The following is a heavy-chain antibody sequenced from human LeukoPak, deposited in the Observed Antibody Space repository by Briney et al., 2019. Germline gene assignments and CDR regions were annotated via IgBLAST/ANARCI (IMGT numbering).Heavy chain of an antibody. CDR2: IYSGGDT. V-gene: IGHV3-53*01. CDR3: ARAYFDI. Sequence: PGGSLRLSCVASGFTVSSSHMTWVRQAVGKGLEWVSFIYSGGDTSYADSVKGRFTISRDNSKNTLYLQMNSLRAEDTAVYYCARAYFDIWGQGTMVTVSS. CDR1: GFTVSSSH. D-gene: IGHD3-16*01. J-gene: IGHJ3*02.